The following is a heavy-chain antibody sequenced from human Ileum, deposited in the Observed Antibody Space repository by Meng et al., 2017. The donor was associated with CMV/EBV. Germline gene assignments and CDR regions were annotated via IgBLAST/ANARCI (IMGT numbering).Heavy chain of an antibody. CDR2: IIHSGIT. CDR3: ARGVAPDSSGYFPFY. Sequence: SETLSLTCAVYGVSFSGYYWTWIRQPPGKGLEWIGEIIHSGITNSNPSLMSRVTISVDTSKNQFSLKLSSVTVADTAVYYCARGVAPDSSGYFPFYWGQGTLVTVSS. D-gene: IGHD3-22*01. V-gene: IGHV4-34*01. J-gene: IGHJ4*02. CDR1: GVSFSGYY.